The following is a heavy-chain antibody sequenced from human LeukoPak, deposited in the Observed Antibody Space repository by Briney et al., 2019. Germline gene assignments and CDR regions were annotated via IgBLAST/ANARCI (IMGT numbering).Heavy chain of an antibody. Sequence: NTSETLSLTCTVSGGSISTYYWNWIRQPPGKGLEWIGYVYYSGRTNYNPSLKSRVTMSVDTSKNQFSLKLSSVTAADTAVYYCARVVAGLFDYWGQGTLVTVSS. CDR1: GGSISTYY. CDR2: VYYSGRT. J-gene: IGHJ4*02. D-gene: IGHD6-19*01. V-gene: IGHV4-59*12. CDR3: ARVVAGLFDY.